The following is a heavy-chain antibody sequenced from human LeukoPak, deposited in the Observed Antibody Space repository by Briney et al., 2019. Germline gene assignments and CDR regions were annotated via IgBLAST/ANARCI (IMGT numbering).Heavy chain of an antibody. V-gene: IGHV4-39*01. D-gene: IGHD3-10*01. CDR2: IYYSGCT. CDR1: GGSISSSSYY. Sequence: PSETLSLTCTVSGGSISSSSYYWGWIRQPPGKGLEWIGSIYYSGCTYYNPSLKSRVTISVDTSKNQFSLKLSSVTAADTAVYYCARSGSAYYYGLDVWGQGTPVTVSS. CDR3: ARSGSAYYYGLDV. J-gene: IGHJ6*02.